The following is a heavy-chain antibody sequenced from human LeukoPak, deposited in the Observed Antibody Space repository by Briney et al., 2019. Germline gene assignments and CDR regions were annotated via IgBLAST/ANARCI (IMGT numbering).Heavy chain of an antibody. V-gene: IGHV1-8*01. CDR3: ARDKGGIRFLEWPPPNYYMDV. J-gene: IGHJ6*03. Sequence: ASVKVSCKASGYTFTSYDINWVRQATGQGLEWMGWMNPNNGNTDYAQKFQGRVTITADESTSTAYMELSSLRSEDTAVYYCARDKGGIRFLEWPPPNYYMDVWGKGTTVTVSS. CDR1: GYTFTSYD. D-gene: IGHD3-3*01. CDR2: MNPNNGNT.